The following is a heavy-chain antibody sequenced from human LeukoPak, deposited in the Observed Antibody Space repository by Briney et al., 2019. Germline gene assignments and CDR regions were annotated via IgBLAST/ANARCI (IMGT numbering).Heavy chain of an antibody. J-gene: IGHJ4*02. D-gene: IGHD3-10*01. CDR2: IYNTGRT. CDR3: AREVPIVRGLRWDY. Sequence: SEILSLTCSVSGGSITNYYWSWIRQSPGKGLEWIGFIYNTGRTNYNPSLQRRVTISIDTSKNQFSLKLRSVTAADTAVYYCAREVPIVRGLRWDYWGQGTLVTVSS. CDR1: GGSITNYY. V-gene: IGHV4-59*01.